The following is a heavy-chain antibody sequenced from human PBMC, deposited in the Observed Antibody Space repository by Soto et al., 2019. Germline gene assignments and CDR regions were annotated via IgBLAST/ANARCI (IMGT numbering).Heavy chain of an antibody. D-gene: IGHD6-13*01. V-gene: IGHV4-34*01. CDR1: GVSFSGYY. CDR2: INHSGST. Sequence: KPSETLSLTCAVYGVSFSGYYWSWIRQPPGKGLEGIGEINHSGSTNYNPSLKSRVTISVDTSKNQFSLKLSSVTAADTAVYYCARGGIAAGQNPYYGMDVWGQGTTVTVSS. CDR3: ARGGIAAGQNPYYGMDV. J-gene: IGHJ6*02.